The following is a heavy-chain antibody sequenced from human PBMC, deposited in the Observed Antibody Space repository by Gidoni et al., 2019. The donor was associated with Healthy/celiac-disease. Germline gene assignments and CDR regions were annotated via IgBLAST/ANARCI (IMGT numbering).Heavy chain of an antibody. J-gene: IGHJ5*02. CDR1: GGSFSGYY. CDR3: ARGRWGSSGYYYVWWFDP. CDR2: INHSGST. Sequence: QVQLQQWGAGLLKPSETLSLTCAVYGGSFSGYYWSWIRQPPGTGLEWIGEINHSGSTNYNPSLKSRVTISVDTSKNQFSLKLSSVTAADTAVYYCARGRWGSSGYYYVWWFDPWGQGTLVTVSS. D-gene: IGHD3-22*01. V-gene: IGHV4-34*01.